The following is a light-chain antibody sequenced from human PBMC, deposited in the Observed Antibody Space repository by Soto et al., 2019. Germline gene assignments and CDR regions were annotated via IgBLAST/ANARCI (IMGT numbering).Light chain of an antibody. J-gene: IGKJ3*01. CDR2: ATS. CDR1: QDVSSS. CDR3: QQTNYFPPI. Sequence: DIQMTQSPSSVSASVGDRVTITCRASQDVSSSLAWYQQKPGKAPEVLIFATSVLQSGVPSRFSGSGSGTDFTLTISSLQPEDFATYYCQQTNYFPPIFGPGTKVDFK. V-gene: IGKV1D-12*01.